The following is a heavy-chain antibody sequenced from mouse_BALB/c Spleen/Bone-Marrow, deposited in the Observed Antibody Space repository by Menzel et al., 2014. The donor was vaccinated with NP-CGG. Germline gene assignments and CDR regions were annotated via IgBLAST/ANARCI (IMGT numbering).Heavy chain of an antibody. CDR3: ARWTRGDYFDY. V-gene: IGHV1-18*01. Sequence: VHVKQSGPELVKPGASVKISCKPSGYTFTEYTMHWVKQSHGKSLEWIGSINPNNGGTTYNQKFRGKATLTVDKSSTTAYMELRSLTSEDSAVYYCARWTRGDYFDYWGQGTTLTVSS. J-gene: IGHJ2*01. D-gene: IGHD3-3*01. CDR1: GYTFTEYT. CDR2: INPNNGGT.